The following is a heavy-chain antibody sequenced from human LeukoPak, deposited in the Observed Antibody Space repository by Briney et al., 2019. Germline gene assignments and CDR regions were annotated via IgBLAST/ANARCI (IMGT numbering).Heavy chain of an antibody. CDR2: IYYSGST. V-gene: IGHV4-59*12. CDR1: GGSISGYF. Sequence: PSETLSLTCTVSGGSISGYFWSWIRQPPGKGLEWIGHIYYSGSTNYNPSLKSRVTISVDTSNNQFSLRLTSVTAADTAVYYCARDLRGGWYYFDYWGQGTLVTVSS. CDR3: ARDLRGGWYYFDY. J-gene: IGHJ4*02. D-gene: IGHD6-19*01.